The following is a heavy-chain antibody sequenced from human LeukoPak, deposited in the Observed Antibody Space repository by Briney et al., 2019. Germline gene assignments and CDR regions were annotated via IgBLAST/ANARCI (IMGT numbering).Heavy chain of an antibody. CDR2: IWYDGSNK. J-gene: IGHJ3*02. V-gene: IGHV3-33*01. D-gene: IGHD1-26*01. Sequence: GGSLRLSCAASGFTFSSYGMHWVRQAPGKGLEWVAVIWYDGSNKYYADSVKGRFTISRDNSKNTLYLQMNSLRAEDTAVYYCARGVQGARGAFDIWGQGTMVTVS. CDR3: ARGVQGARGAFDI. CDR1: GFTFSSYG.